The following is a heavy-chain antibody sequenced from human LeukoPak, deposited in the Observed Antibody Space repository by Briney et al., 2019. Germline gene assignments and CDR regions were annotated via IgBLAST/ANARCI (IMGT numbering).Heavy chain of an antibody. CDR3: AKENYGIVGATTWFDP. V-gene: IGHV3-23*01. Sequence: GGSLRLSCAASGFTFSSYGMHWVRQAPGKGLEWVSAISGSGGSTYYADSVKGRFTISRDNSKNTLYLQMNSLRAEDTAVYYCAKENYGIVGATTWFDPWGQGTLVTVSS. J-gene: IGHJ5*02. D-gene: IGHD1-26*01. CDR1: GFTFSSYG. CDR2: ISGSGGST.